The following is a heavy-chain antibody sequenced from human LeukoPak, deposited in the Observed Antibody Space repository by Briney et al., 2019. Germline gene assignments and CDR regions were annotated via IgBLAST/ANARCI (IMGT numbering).Heavy chain of an antibody. CDR1: GFTFSSYA. CDR3: AKDPQPHSGYYADY. D-gene: IGHD3-22*01. V-gene: IGHV3-23*01. J-gene: IGHJ4*02. CDR2: ISGSGGST. Sequence: GGSLRLSCAASGFTFSSYAMSWVRQAPGKGLEWVSAISGSGGSTYYADSVKGRFTISRDNSKNTLYLQMNSLRAEDTAVYYCAKDPQPHSGYYADYWGQGTLVTVSS.